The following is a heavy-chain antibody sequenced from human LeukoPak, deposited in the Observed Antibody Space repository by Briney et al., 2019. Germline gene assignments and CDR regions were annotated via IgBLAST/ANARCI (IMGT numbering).Heavy chain of an antibody. CDR1: GGSISSGGYY. J-gene: IGHJ4*02. D-gene: IGHD4-17*01. CDR2: IYYSGST. Sequence: SETLSLTCTVSGGSISSGGYYWSWIRQHPGKGLEWIGYIYYSGSTYYNPSLKSRVTISVDTSKNQFSLKLSSVTAADTAVYYCARVTTVTTLAYWGQGTLVTVSS. CDR3: ARVTTVTTLAY. V-gene: IGHV4-31*03.